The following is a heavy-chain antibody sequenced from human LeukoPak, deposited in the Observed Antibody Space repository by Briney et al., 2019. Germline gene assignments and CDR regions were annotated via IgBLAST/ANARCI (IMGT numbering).Heavy chain of an antibody. CDR3: AKDIRRTIFGYGMDV. CDR2: ISWNSGSI. J-gene: IGHJ6*02. CDR1: GFTFDDYA. V-gene: IGHV3-9*01. Sequence: PGRSLRLSCAASGFTFDDYAMHWVRQAPGKGLEWVSGISWNSGSIGYADSVKGRFTISRDNAKNSLYLQMNSLRAEDTALYYCAKDIRRTIFGYGMDVWGQGTTVTVSS. D-gene: IGHD3-3*01.